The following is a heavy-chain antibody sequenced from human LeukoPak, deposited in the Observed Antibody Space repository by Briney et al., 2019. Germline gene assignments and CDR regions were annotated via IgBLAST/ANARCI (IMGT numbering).Heavy chain of an antibody. CDR2: FYYSGST. D-gene: IGHD3-10*01. V-gene: IGHV4-59*08. Sequence: SETLSLTCTVSGGSISSYYWSWIRQSPGKGLEWIGYFYYSGSTNYNPSLKSRVTISVDTSKNQFSLKLSSVTAADTAIYYCATHDQFYGSGSGAFDIWGQGTMVTVSS. CDR1: GGSISSYY. CDR3: ATHDQFYGSGSGAFDI. J-gene: IGHJ3*02.